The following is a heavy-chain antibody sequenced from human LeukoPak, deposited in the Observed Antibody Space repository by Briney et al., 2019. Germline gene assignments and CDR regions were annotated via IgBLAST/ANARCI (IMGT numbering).Heavy chain of an antibody. CDR1: GGSISSSSYY. D-gene: IGHD3-16*02. CDR2: IYYSGST. Sequence: PSETLSLTCTVSGGSISSSSYYWGWIRQPPGKGLEWIGSIYYSGSTYYNPSLKSRVTISVDTSKNQFSLKLSSVTAADTAVYYCARQGAGGIIGCWGQGTLVTVSS. V-gene: IGHV4-39*01. J-gene: IGHJ4*02. CDR3: ARQGAGGIIGC.